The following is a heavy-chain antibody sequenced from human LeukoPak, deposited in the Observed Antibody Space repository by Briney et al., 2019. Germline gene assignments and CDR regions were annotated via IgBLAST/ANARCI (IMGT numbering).Heavy chain of an antibody. J-gene: IGHJ3*02. V-gene: IGHV3-30*03. Sequence: PRRSLRLSCAASGFTFSSYGMHWVRQAPGKGLEWVAVISYDGSNKYYADSVKGRFTISRDNSKTTLYLQMNSLRAEDTAVYYCATLYGDDAFDIWSQGTMVTVYS. CDR1: GFTFSSYG. D-gene: IGHD4-17*01. CDR3: ATLYGDDAFDI. CDR2: ISYDGSNK.